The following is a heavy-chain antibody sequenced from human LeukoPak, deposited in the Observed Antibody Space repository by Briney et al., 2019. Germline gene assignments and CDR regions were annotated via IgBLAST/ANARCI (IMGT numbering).Heavy chain of an antibody. CDR2: ISWNSGSI. CDR1: GFTFDDYA. CDR3: ANSPGFDP. Sequence: PGGSLRLSCAASGFTFDDYAMHWVRQAPGKGLEWVSGISWNSGSIGYADSVKGRFTISRDNSKNTLYLQMNSLRAEDTAVYYCANSPGFDPWGQGTLVTVSS. J-gene: IGHJ5*02. V-gene: IGHV3-9*01.